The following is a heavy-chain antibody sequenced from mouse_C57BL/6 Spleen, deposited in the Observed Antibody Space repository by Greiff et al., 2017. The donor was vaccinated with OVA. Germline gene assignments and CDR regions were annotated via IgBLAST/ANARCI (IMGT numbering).Heavy chain of an antibody. V-gene: IGHV1-55*01. CDR1: GYTFTSYW. Sequence: VQLQQPGAELVKPGASVTMSCKASGYTFTSYWITWVKQRPGQGLEWIGDIYPGSGSTNYNEKFKSKATLTVDTSSSTAYMQLSSLTTEDSAVYYCARAITVPGDYWGQGTTLTVSS. CDR2: IYPGSGST. D-gene: IGHD1-3*01. CDR3: ARAITVPGDY. J-gene: IGHJ2*01.